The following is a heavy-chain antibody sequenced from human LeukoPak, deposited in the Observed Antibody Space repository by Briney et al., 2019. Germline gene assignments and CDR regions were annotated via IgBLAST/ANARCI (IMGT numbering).Heavy chain of an antibody. CDR2: ISAYNGNT. V-gene: IGHV1-18*01. CDR3: ARDYSLLEQWLAKFDP. Sequence: ASVKVSCKASGYTFTSYGISWLRQAPGQGLEWMGWISAYNGNTNDAQKLQGRVTMTTDTSTSTAYMELRSLRSDDTAVYYCARDYSLLEQWLAKFDPWGQGTLVTVSS. D-gene: IGHD6-19*01. J-gene: IGHJ5*02. CDR1: GYTFTSYG.